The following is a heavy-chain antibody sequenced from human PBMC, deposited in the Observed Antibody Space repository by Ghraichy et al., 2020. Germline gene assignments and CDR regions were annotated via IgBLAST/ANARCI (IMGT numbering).Heavy chain of an antibody. CDR3: AKSYYYGMDV. CDR2: IYYSGST. V-gene: IGHV4-39*01. J-gene: IGHJ6*02. CDR1: GGSISSSSYY. Sequence: SQTLSLTCTVSGGSISSSSYYWGWIRQPPGKGLEWIGSIYYSGSTYYNPSLKSRVTISVDTSKNQFSLKLSSVTAADTAVYYCAKSYYYGMDVWGQGTTVTVSS.